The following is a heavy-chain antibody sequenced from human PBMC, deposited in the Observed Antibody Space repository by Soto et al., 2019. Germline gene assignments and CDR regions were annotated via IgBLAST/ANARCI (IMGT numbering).Heavy chain of an antibody. CDR3: AREIFSLAGYSGTKADFDP. V-gene: IGHV1-18*01. Sequence: QVQLVQSGAEVKKPGASVKVSCKASGYTFTSYGISWVRQAPGQGLEWMGWISAYNGNTNYAQKLQGRVTMTTDTYTSTAYMELRSLRSDDTAVYYCAREIFSLAGYSGTKADFDPWGQGTLVTVSS. CDR2: ISAYNGNT. D-gene: IGHD5-12*01. CDR1: GYTFTSYG. J-gene: IGHJ5*02.